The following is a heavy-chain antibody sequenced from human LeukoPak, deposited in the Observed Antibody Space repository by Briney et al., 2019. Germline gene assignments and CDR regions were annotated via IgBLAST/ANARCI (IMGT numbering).Heavy chain of an antibody. Sequence: GGSLRLSCAASGFTFSSYSMNWVRQAPGKGLVWVSRINSDGSITTYADSVKGRFTISRDNAKNTLYLQMNSLRAEDTGVYYCAREGVDFDYWGQGTLVTASS. CDR1: GFTFSSYS. V-gene: IGHV3-74*01. CDR3: AREGVDFDY. CDR2: INSDGSIT. J-gene: IGHJ4*02.